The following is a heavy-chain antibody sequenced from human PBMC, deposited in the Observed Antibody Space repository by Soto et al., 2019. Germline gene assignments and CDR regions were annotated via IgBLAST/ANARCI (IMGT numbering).Heavy chain of an antibody. Sequence: PSVKVSCKASGGTFSSYAISWVRQARGQGLEWMGGIIPIFGTANYAQKFEGRVTITADESTSTAYMELGTLRSEATAVYYCARGPRLLTGYYIVDYWGQGTLVTVS. CDR1: GGTFSSYA. CDR3: ARGPRLLTGYYIVDY. D-gene: IGHD3-9*01. J-gene: IGHJ4*02. V-gene: IGHV1-69*13. CDR2: IIPIFGTA.